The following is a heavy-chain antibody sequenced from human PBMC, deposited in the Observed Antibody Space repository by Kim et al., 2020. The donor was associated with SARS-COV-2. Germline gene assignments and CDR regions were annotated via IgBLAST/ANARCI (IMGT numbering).Heavy chain of an antibody. CDR3: ARDSRMLVRYYGMDV. Sequence: SETLSLTCTVSGGSFSSGSYYWSWLRQPPGQGLDWIGNIYYSGSTNYNPSLKSRVTISVDTYKNQFSLKLSSVTAADTAVYYCARDSRMLVRYYGMDVWGQGTTVTVSS. CDR1: GGSFSSGSYY. D-gene: IGHD6-13*01. J-gene: IGHJ6*02. CDR2: IYYSGST. V-gene: IGHV4-61*01.